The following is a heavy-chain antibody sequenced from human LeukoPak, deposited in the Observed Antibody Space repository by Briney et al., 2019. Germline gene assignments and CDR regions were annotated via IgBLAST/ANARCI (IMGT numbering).Heavy chain of an antibody. CDR1: GFTFSSYA. CDR2: ISYDGSNK. V-gene: IGHV3-30*04. CDR3: ARDLSVGSKPDLGFDY. J-gene: IGHJ4*02. Sequence: GGSLRLSCAASGFTFSSYAMHWVRQAPGKGLEWVAVISYDGSNKYYADSVKGRFTISRDSAKNSLYLQMNSLRAEDTAVYYCARDLSVGSKPDLGFDYWGQGTLVTVSS. D-gene: IGHD1-26*01.